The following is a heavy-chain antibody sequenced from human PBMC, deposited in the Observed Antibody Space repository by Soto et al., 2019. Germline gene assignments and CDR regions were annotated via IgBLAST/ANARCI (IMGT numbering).Heavy chain of an antibody. V-gene: IGHV4-59*08. CDR2: IYYSGST. CDR3: ARHRPIAVAGTWWLDP. CDR1: GGSISSYY. J-gene: IGHJ5*02. D-gene: IGHD6-19*01. Sequence: SETLSLTCTVSGGSISSYYWSWIRQPPGKGLEWIGYIYYSGSTNYNPSLKSRVTISVDTSKNQFSLKLSSVTAADTAVYYCARHRPIAVAGTWWLDPRGQGTLVTVSS.